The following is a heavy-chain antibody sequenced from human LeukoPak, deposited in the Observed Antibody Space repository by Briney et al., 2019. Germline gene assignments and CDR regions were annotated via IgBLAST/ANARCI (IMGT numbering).Heavy chain of an antibody. CDR3: AKDLLGYCSSTSCREDY. CDR2: ISGSGGST. D-gene: IGHD2-2*01. Sequence: GGSLRLSCAASGFTFSSYAMSWVRQAPGKGLEWVSAISGSGGSTYYADSVKGRFTISRDNSKNTLYLQMSSLRAEDTAVYYCAKDLLGYCSSTSCREDYWGQGTLVTVSS. CDR1: GFTFSSYA. V-gene: IGHV3-23*01. J-gene: IGHJ4*02.